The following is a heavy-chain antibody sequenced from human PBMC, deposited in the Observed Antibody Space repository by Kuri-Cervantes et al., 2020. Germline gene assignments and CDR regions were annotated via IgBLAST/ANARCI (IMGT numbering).Heavy chain of an antibody. D-gene: IGHD6-13*01. CDR1: GFTFSDYY. J-gene: IGHJ4*02. V-gene: IGHV3-11*01. CDR3: ARGIAAAGEGFDY. Sequence: GESLKISCAASGFTFSDYYMSWIRQAPGKGLEWVSYISSSGSTIYYADSVKGRFTISRDNAKNSLYLQMSSLRAEDTAVYYCARGIAAAGEGFDYWGQGTLVTVSS. CDR2: ISSSGSTI.